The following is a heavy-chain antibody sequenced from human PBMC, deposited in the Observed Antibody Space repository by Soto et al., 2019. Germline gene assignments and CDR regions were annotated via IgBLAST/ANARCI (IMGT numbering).Heavy chain of an antibody. V-gene: IGHV4-34*01. D-gene: IGHD6-19*01. CDR1: GGSFSGYY. Sequence: PSDTLSLTCGVYGGSFSGYYWSWIRQPPGKGLEWIGEINHSGSTNYNPSLKSRVTISVDTSKNQFSLKLSSVTAADTAVYYCATSHYSSSIAVAGTRWFDPWGQGTLVTVSS. CDR2: INHSGST. CDR3: ATSHYSSSIAVAGTRWFDP. J-gene: IGHJ5*02.